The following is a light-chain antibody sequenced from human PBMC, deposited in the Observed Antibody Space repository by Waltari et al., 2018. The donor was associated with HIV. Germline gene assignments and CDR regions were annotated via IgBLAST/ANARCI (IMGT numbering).Light chain of an antibody. CDR2: KDT. CDR3: QSGDGWKNYEAV. V-gene: IGLV3-25*02. CDR1: VLATIS. Sequence: SFELTQPPSVSVSPGQTATITCSGDVLATISGHWYQVKPGQAPVVVIYKDTERPSGIPERFSGSTSGTTATLTITGVLEEEEDEYYCQSGDGWKNYEAVFGGGTKVTVL. J-gene: IGLJ2*01.